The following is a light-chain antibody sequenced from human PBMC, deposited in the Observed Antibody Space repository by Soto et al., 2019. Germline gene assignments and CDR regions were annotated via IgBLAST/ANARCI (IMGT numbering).Light chain of an antibody. J-gene: IGLJ1*01. V-gene: IGLV2-14*01. CDR1: TRNVGRYNY. CDR3: SSYRSSTTVNFV. CDR2: EVS. Sequence: QSVVTQPNSLSGSPGQCKNNACTGTTRNVGRYNYVSWYQQHPGKAPKLIIYEVSNLPSGISNRFSGSKSGNTASLTISGVQAEDGADYYRSSYRSSTTVNFVFGTGTKVTVL.